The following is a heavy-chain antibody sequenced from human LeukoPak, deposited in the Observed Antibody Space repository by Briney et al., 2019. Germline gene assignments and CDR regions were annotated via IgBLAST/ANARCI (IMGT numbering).Heavy chain of an antibody. V-gene: IGHV3-23*01. D-gene: IGHD2-21*01. Sequence: GGSLRLSCAASGFTFTHYGMNWVRQAPGKGLEWVSGIRANGETTYYADSVKGRFTISRDSSKNTLYLQMNRLRAEDAAVYYCAKAPVTTCSGAYCYPFDYWGQGTLVTVSS. CDR3: AKAPVTTCSGAYCYPFDY. CDR1: GFTFTHYG. CDR2: IRANGETT. J-gene: IGHJ4*02.